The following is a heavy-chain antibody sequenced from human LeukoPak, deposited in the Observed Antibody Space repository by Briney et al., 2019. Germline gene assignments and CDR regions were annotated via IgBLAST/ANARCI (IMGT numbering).Heavy chain of an antibody. CDR2: ISSSSSYI. CDR1: GFTFSSYS. CDR3: AKDYYDSSGYYDY. J-gene: IGHJ4*02. V-gene: IGHV3-21*04. D-gene: IGHD3-22*01. Sequence: GGSLRLSCAASGFTFSSYSMNWVRQAPGKGLEWVSSISSSSSYIYYTDSVKGRFTLSRDNAKKSLYLQMNSLRTEDTALYYCAKDYYDSSGYYDYWGQGTLVTVSS.